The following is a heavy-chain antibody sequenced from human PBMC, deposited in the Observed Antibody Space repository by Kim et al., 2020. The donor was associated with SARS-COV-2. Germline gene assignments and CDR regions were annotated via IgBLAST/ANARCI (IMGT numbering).Heavy chain of an antibody. CDR3: ARDHILTGYHYYYGMDV. D-gene: IGHD3-9*01. CDR2: IWYDGSNK. V-gene: IGHV3-33*01. Sequence: GGSLRLSCAASGFTFSGYGMHWVRQAPGKGLEWVAVIWYDGSNKYYADSVKGRFTISRDNSKNTLYLQMNSLRAEDTAVYYCARDHILTGYHYYYGMDVWGQGTTVTVSS. J-gene: IGHJ6*02. CDR1: GFTFSGYG.